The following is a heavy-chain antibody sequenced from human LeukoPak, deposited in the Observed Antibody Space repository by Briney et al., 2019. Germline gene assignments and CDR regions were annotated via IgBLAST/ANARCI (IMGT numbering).Heavy chain of an antibody. CDR2: ISGSGGST. Sequence: PGGSLRLSCAASGFTFSSYAMSWVRQAPGKGLEWVSAISGSGGSTYYADSVKGRFTISRDNSKNTLYLQMNSLRAEDTAVYYCARAGFPAHDAFDIWGQGTMVTVSS. J-gene: IGHJ3*02. D-gene: IGHD3-10*01. CDR1: GFTFSSYA. V-gene: IGHV3-23*01. CDR3: ARAGFPAHDAFDI.